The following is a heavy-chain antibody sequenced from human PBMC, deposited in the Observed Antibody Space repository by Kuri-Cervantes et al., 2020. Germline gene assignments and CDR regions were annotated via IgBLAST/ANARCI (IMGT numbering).Heavy chain of an antibody. D-gene: IGHD3-10*01. CDR2: IYYSGST. Sequence: SETLSLTCTVSGGSISSSSYYWGWIRQPPGKGLEWIGSIYYSGSTYYNPSLKSRVTISVDTSKNQFSLGLSSVTAADTAVYYCARAVGHYFGSGSYYDGYFGYWGQGSLVTVSS. J-gene: IGHJ4*02. V-gene: IGHV4-39*07. CDR3: ARAVGHYFGSGSYYDGYFGY. CDR1: GGSISSSSYY.